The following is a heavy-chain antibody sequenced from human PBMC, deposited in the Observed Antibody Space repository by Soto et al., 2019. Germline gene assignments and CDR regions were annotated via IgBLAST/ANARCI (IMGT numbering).Heavy chain of an antibody. D-gene: IGHD6-13*01. Sequence: SETLSLTCTVSGGSISSYYWSWIRQPPGKGLEWIGYIYYSGSTNYNPSLKSRVTISVDTSKNQFSLKLSSVTAADTAVYYCARSLYSSSWYTQYYFDYWGQGTLVTVSS. J-gene: IGHJ4*02. CDR3: ARSLYSSSWYTQYYFDY. CDR2: IYYSGST. V-gene: IGHV4-59*08. CDR1: GGSISSYY.